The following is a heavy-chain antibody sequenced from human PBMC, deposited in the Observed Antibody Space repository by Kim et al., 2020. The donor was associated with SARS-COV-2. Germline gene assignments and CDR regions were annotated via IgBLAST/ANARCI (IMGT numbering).Heavy chain of an antibody. J-gene: IGHJ4*02. CDR2: INHSGST. V-gene: IGHV4-34*01. CDR3: ARGITVTTYFDY. Sequence: SETLSLTCAVYGGSFSGYYWSWIRQPPGKGLEWIGEINHSGSTNYNPSLKSRVTISVDTSKNQFSLKLSSVTAADTAVYYCARGITVTTYFDYWGQGTLVTVFS. CDR1: GGSFSGYY. D-gene: IGHD4-17*01.